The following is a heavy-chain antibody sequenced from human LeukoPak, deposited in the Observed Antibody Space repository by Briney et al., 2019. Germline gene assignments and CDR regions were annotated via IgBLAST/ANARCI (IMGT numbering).Heavy chain of an antibody. V-gene: IGHV3-74*01. Sequence: GGSLRLSCAASGFTFSSYWMHWVRQAPGKGLVWVSRINSDGSTTNYADSVKGRFTISRDNAENTMYLQMNSLRVEDTAVYCCTRRVSATRWFDSWGQGTLVTVSS. CDR2: INSDGSTT. CDR1: GFTFSSYW. J-gene: IGHJ5*01. D-gene: IGHD2-15*01. CDR3: TRRVSATRWFDS.